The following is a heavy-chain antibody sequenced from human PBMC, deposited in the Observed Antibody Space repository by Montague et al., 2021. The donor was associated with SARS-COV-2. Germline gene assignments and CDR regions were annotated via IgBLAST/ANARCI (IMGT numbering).Heavy chain of an antibody. CDR1: GGSLSGSY. CDR2: INQSGTT. J-gene: IGHJ5*02. Sequence: SETLSLTCSVYGGSLSGSYWTWIRQPPGKGLEWIGEINQSGTTNXNPSLKSRVTMSVDTSKNQFSLKLRSVTAADTAVYYCARDFLIVAATRSNWFDPWGPGTLVTVSS. CDR3: ARDFLIVAATRSNWFDP. V-gene: IGHV4-34*01. D-gene: IGHD5-12*01.